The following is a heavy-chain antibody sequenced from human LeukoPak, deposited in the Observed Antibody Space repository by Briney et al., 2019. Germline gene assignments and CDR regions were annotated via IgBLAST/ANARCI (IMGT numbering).Heavy chain of an antibody. CDR3: AREGRSRYDSSGYDNFARSQIYYYYGMDV. CDR2: IKQDGSEK. Sequence: PGGSLRLSCAASGFTFSSYWMSWVRQAPGKGLEWVANIKQDGSEKYYVDSVKGRFTISRDNAKNSLYLQMNSLRAEGTAVYYCAREGRSRYDSSGYDNFARSQIYYYYGMDVWGQGTTVTVSS. CDR1: GFTFSSYW. J-gene: IGHJ6*02. V-gene: IGHV3-7*01. D-gene: IGHD3-22*01.